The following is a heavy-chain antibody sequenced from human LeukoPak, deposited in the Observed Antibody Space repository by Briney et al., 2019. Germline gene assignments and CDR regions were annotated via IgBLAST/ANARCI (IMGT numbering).Heavy chain of an antibody. D-gene: IGHD5-18*01. CDR1: GGTFNSYA. CDR3: ARGGYSYGSYYYYYYMDV. V-gene: IGHV1-2*02. Sequence: SVKVSCKASGGTFNSYAISWVRQAPGQGLEWMGWINPNSGGTNYAQKFQGRVTMTRDTSISTAYMELSRLRSDDTAVYYCARGGYSYGSYYYYYYMDVWGKGTTVTVSS. CDR2: INPNSGGT. J-gene: IGHJ6*03.